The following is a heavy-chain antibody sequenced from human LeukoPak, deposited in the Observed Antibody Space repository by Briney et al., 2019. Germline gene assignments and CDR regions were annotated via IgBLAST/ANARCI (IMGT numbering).Heavy chain of an antibody. CDR1: GVSISSYY. J-gene: IGHJ4*02. V-gene: IGHV4-4*07. CDR3: ARGGYYYDSTSYYSLDY. CDR2: IHTSGST. Sequence: SETLSLTCTVSGVSISSYYWSWIRQPAGKGLEWIGRIHTSGSTNYNPSLKSRVTMSVDTSKNQFSLKLSSVTAADTAVYYCARGGYYYDSTSYYSLDYWGQGTLVTVSS. D-gene: IGHD3-22*01.